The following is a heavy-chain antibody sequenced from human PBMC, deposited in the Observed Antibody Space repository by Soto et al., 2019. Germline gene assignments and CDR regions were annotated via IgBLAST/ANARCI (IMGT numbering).Heavy chain of an antibody. D-gene: IGHD5-18*01. CDR3: ARGAAMVDY. J-gene: IGHJ4*02. V-gene: IGHV4-30-2*01. Sequence: QLQLQESGSGLVKPSQNLSLTWAVSGGSISSGGYSWSWIRQPPGKGLECIGYISHSGSTYYNPSLKSRVTIPLDRSKNQFSLKLSSVTAADTAVYYCARGAAMVDYWGQGTLVPVSS. CDR2: ISHSGST. CDR1: GGSISSGGYS.